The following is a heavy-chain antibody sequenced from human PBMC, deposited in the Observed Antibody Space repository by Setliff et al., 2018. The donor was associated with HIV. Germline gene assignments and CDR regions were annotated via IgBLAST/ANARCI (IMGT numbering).Heavy chain of an antibody. V-gene: IGHV1-3*01. CDR3: ARGVDYSSSSIDY. CDR2: INAGNGNT. CDR1: GYTFTSYG. D-gene: IGHD6-6*01. Sequence: ASVKVSCKASGYTFTSYGISWVRQAPGQGLEWMGWINAGNGNTKYSQKFQGRVTITRDTSASTAYMELSSLRPEDTAVYYCARGVDYSSSSIDYWGQGALVTVSS. J-gene: IGHJ4*02.